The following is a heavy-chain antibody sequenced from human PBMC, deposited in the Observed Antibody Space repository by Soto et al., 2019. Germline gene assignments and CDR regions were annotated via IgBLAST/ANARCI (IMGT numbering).Heavy chain of an antibody. J-gene: IGHJ4*02. V-gene: IGHV4-59*01. CDR1: GGSINSYY. D-gene: IGHD6-13*01. CDR3: ARGYSSNWFRLDS. CDR2: VYYGGST. Sequence: SETLSITCTVSGGSINSYYWTWIRPPPGKGLEWIAYVYYGGSTNYNPSLRSRLTVSVDTSKNQFSLNLNSVTAADTAVYYCARGYSSNWFRLDSWGQGILVTVSS.